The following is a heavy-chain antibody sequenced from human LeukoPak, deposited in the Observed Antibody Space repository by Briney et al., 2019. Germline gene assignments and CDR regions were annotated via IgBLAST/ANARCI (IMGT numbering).Heavy chain of an antibody. Sequence: GGSLRFSCAASGFTFSSYSMNWVRQAPGKGLEWVSSISSSSYIYYADSVKGRFTISRDNAKNSLYLQMNSLRAEDTAVYYCARDSAAAASGDYWGQGTLVTVSS. V-gene: IGHV3-21*01. CDR2: ISSSSYI. D-gene: IGHD6-13*01. J-gene: IGHJ4*02. CDR3: ARDSAAAASGDY. CDR1: GFTFSSYS.